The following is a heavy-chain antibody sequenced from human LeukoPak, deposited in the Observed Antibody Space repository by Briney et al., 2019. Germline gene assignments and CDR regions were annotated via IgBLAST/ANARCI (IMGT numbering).Heavy chain of an antibody. Sequence: GGSLRLSCAASGFTFSSYGMHWVRQAPGKGLGWVAFIRYDGSSKYYADSVKGRFTISRDNSKNTLYLQMNSLRAEDTAVYYCAKDSGYYDSSGPDYWGQGTLVTVSS. CDR1: GFTFSSYG. CDR3: AKDSGYYDSSGPDY. D-gene: IGHD3-22*01. CDR2: IRYDGSSK. V-gene: IGHV3-30*02. J-gene: IGHJ4*02.